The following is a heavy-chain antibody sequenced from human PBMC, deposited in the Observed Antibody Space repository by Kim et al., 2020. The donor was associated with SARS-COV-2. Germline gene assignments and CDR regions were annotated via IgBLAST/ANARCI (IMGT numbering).Heavy chain of an antibody. D-gene: IGHD3-9*01. CDR3: ARVLYDILTGYYFDY. Sequence: GESLKISCKGSGYSFTSYWIGWVRQMPGKGLEWMGIIYPGDSDTRYSPSFQGQVTISADKSISTAYLQWSSLKASDTAMYYCARVLYDILTGYYFDYWGQGTLVTVSS. V-gene: IGHV5-51*01. J-gene: IGHJ4*02. CDR2: IYPGDSDT. CDR1: GYSFTSYW.